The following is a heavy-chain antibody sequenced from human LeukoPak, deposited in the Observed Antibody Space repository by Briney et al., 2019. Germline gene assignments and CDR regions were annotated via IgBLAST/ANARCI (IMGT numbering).Heavy chain of an antibody. D-gene: IGHD2-15*01. V-gene: IGHV1-18*01. CDR3: ARADRDAFDI. Sequence: ASVNVSCQASGYTFTSYLISWVRPAPGQGLEWMGWISAYNGNTNYAQKLQGRVTMTTDTSTTTAYMELRSLRSDDTAVYYCARADRDAFDIWGQGTMVTVSS. J-gene: IGHJ3*02. CDR2: ISAYNGNT. CDR1: GYTFTSYL.